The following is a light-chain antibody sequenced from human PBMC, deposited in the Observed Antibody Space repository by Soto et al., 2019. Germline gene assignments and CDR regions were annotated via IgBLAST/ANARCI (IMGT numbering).Light chain of an antibody. Sequence: IVMTQSPDSLSVSLVERATINCKSSQSVLYSSNNKNYLTWYQQKPGQPPKLLIYWASTRESGVPDRFSGSGSGTDFTLTISSLQAEDVAVYYCQQHYSSPLTFGGGTKVDIK. CDR1: QSVLYSSNNKNY. J-gene: IGKJ4*01. CDR3: QQHYSSPLT. CDR2: WAS. V-gene: IGKV4-1*01.